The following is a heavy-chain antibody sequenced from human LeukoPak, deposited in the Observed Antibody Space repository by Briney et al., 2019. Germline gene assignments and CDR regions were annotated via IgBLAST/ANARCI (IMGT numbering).Heavy chain of an antibody. V-gene: IGHV3-23*01. CDR1: GFTFNIYT. CDR3: AKSRGIYDNSGWRTFDY. CDR2: ISDNGGST. J-gene: IGHJ4*02. D-gene: IGHD6-19*01. Sequence: GGSLRLSCAASGFTFNIYTMSWVRQAPGKGLEWVSIISDNGGSTYYADSVKGRFTISRDSSKNTLYLQMNSLRAEDTAIYYCAKSRGIYDNSGWRTFDYWGQGTLVTVSS.